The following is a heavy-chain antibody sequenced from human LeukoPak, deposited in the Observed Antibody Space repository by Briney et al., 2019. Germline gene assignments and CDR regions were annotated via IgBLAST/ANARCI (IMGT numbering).Heavy chain of an antibody. D-gene: IGHD1-1*01. CDR1: VFTFASYS. V-gene: IGHV3-21*01. CDR3: ARVSGRLERQSDLDY. CDR2: ISGDSTYI. Sequence: GGSLRLSCAASVFTFASYSMNWVRQAPGKGREWVSSISGDSTYIYNAGPVKGSFTISRDNAQASLYLQMISLRADDTAVYYCARVSGRLERQSDLDYWGQGTLVIVSS. J-gene: IGHJ4*02.